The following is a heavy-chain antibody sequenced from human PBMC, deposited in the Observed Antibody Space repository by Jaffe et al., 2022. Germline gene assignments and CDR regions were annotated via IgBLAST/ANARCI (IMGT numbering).Heavy chain of an antibody. V-gene: IGHV5-51*03. Sequence: EVQLVQSGAEVKKPGESLKISCKTSVYTFTTYWIGWVRQMPGKGLEWMGIISPSSSDTRYNPSFEGHVTMSTDWSINTAYLQWGSLEASDTAMYYCARRIAVTGSVNFDMWGQGTMITVSS. CDR3: ARRIAVTGSVNFDM. J-gene: IGHJ3*02. CDR1: VYTFTTYW. D-gene: IGHD6-19*01. CDR2: ISPSSSDT.